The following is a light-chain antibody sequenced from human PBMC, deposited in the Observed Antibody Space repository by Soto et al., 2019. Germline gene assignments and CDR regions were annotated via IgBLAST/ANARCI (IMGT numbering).Light chain of an antibody. V-gene: IGKV1-5*01. CDR1: QSINGW. CDR2: DAS. Sequence: DIQMTQSPSTLSASLGDRVTVTCRASQSINGWLAWYQQKPGKAPKLLIYDASSLHSGVPSRFTGSGFGTEFTLTISSLQPEDFATYYCQQYHRYSRTFGQGTKVDI. CDR3: QQYHRYSRT. J-gene: IGKJ1*01.